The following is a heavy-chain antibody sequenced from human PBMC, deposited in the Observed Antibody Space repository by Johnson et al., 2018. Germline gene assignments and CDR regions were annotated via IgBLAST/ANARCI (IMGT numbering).Heavy chain of an antibody. J-gene: IGHJ1*01. D-gene: IGHD3-22*01. Sequence: VQLVQSGGGLVQPGGSLRLSCAASGSTFSSYAMSWVRQAPGKGLEWVSAISGSGDSTYYADSVKGRFTISRDNSKNTLYLQMDSLRAEGTAGYYCARGNRSPYYYLPPEYFQNWGHGTLVNVSS. V-gene: IGHV3-23*04. CDR1: GSTFSSYA. CDR3: ARGNRSPYYYLPPEYFQN. CDR2: ISGSGDST.